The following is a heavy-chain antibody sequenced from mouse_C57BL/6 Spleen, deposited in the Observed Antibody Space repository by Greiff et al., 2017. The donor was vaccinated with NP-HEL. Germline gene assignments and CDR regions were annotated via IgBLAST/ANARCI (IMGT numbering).Heavy chain of an antibody. D-gene: IGHD2-4*01. CDR2: IYPGDGDT. CDR3: AKNYDYDACMDY. J-gene: IGHJ4*01. CDR1: GYAFSSYW. Sequence: QVQLKESGAELVKPGASVKISCKASGYAFSSYWMNWVKQRPGKGLEWIGQIYPGDGDTNYNGKFKGKATLTADKSSSTAYMQLSSLTSEDSAVYFCAKNYDYDACMDYWGQGTSVTVSS. V-gene: IGHV1-80*01.